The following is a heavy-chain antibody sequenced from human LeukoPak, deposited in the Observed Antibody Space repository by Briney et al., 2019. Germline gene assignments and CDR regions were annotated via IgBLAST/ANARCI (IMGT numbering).Heavy chain of an antibody. J-gene: IGHJ1*01. CDR1: GGSINSYY. V-gene: IGHV4-59*01. CDR3: ARGDFWSGDLIQH. D-gene: IGHD3-3*01. CDR2: IYYSGST. Sequence: SETLSLTCTVSGGSINSYYWSWIRQPPGKGLEWIGYIYYSGSTKYNPSLKSRVTISIDTSKNQFSLKLSSVTAADTAVYYCARGDFWSGDLIQHRGQGTLVTVSS.